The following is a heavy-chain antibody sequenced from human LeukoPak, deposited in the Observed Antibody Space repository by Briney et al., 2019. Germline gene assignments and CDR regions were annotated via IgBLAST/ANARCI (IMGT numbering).Heavy chain of an antibody. CDR1: GFTCSDYW. CDR3: AKYSGNYGVVY. CDR2: IKQDGSEK. V-gene: IGHV3-7*01. D-gene: IGHD1-26*01. J-gene: IGHJ4*02. Sequence: GGSLRLSCAASGFTCSDYWMSWVRQAPGKGLEWVANIKQDGSEKHYVDSVKGRFTISRDNAKNSLYLQMNSLRVEDTAIYYCAKYSGNYGVVYWGQGTLVTVSS.